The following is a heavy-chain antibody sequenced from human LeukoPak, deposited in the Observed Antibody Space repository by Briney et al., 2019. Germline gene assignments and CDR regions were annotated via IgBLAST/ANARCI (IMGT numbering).Heavy chain of an antibody. CDR2: ISSSGTTI. D-gene: IGHD3-10*01. J-gene: IGHJ6*03. CDR1: GFTFSDYY. CDR3: ARGPHASGIYARDYYSYYMDV. Sequence: GGSLRLSCAASGFTFSDYYMSWIRQAPGKGLEWVSYISSSGTTIHYADSVKGRFTISRDNAKNSLYLQVNSLRAEDTAVYYCARGPHASGIYARDYYSYYMDVWGKGTTVTISS. V-gene: IGHV3-11*04.